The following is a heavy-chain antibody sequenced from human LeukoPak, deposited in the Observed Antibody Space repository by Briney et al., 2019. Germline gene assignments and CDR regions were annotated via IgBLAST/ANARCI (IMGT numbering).Heavy chain of an antibody. CDR3: ARVSYYYDSSGRGAFDI. Sequence: PSETLSLTCNVSGGSISSGSDYWSWIRQPAGKGLEGIGRLYTSGSTNYNPSLKTRVTISVDTSKHQFPLELSSVTAADTAVYYCARVSYYYDSSGRGAFDIWGQGTMVTVSS. CDR2: LYTSGST. V-gene: IGHV4-61*02. D-gene: IGHD3-22*01. J-gene: IGHJ3*02. CDR1: GGSISSGSDY.